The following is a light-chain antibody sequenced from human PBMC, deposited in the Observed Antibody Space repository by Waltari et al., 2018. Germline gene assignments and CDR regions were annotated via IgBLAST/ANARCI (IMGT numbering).Light chain of an antibody. CDR1: QSLTKRY. CDR3: QQYGSSVLYT. Sequence: VLTQSPGTLSLSPGERATLSCRASQSLTKRYLAWYQQKPGQAPRRLIYGASSRAAGIPDRFSGSGAWTDFTLTISRLEPEDVAVYYCQQYGSSVLYTFGQGTKLEIK. V-gene: IGKV3-20*01. J-gene: IGKJ2*01. CDR2: GAS.